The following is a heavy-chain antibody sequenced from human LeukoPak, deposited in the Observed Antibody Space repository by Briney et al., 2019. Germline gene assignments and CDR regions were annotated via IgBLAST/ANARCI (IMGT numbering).Heavy chain of an antibody. CDR2: IQNDGSDK. V-gene: IGHV3-30*02. Sequence: PGGSLRLSCAVSGISFRRSGMHWVRQAPGKGLEWVAFIQNDGSDKKYADSVKGRFTVSRDNSKNTVYLQMNTLRSEDTAVYYCARDFSYCSGGSCPFDYWGQGTLVTVSS. CDR3: ARDFSYCSGGSCPFDY. CDR1: GISFRRSG. D-gene: IGHD2-15*01. J-gene: IGHJ4*02.